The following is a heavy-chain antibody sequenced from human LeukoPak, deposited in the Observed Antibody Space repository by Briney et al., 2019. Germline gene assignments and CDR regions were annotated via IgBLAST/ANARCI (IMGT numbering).Heavy chain of an antibody. V-gene: IGHV5-51*01. CDR3: ARGHYFLDY. J-gene: IGHJ4*02. CDR1: GYRFTTYW. CDR2: IYPGDSDT. Sequence: PGESLKISCKGSGYRFTTYWIGWVRQMPAKGLEWMGIIYPGDSDTTYSPSFQGQVTISADKSISTAYLQWSSLKASDTSMYYCARGHYFLDYWGQGTLVTVSS. D-gene: IGHD3-10*01.